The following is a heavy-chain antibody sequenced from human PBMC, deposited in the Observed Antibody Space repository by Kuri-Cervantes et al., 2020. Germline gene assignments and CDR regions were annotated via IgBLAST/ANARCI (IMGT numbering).Heavy chain of an antibody. J-gene: IGHJ5*02. Sequence: GESLKISCAASGFMFSSYAMSWVRQAPGKGLEWVSGLSASGGSTYYADSVKGRFTISRDNSKNTLYLQMYNLRAEDTAIYYCAKDRGFSSGGGWFDPWGQGTLVTVSS. CDR3: AKDRGFSSGGGWFDP. CDR1: GFMFSSYA. D-gene: IGHD6-19*01. CDR2: LSASGGST. V-gene: IGHV3-23*01.